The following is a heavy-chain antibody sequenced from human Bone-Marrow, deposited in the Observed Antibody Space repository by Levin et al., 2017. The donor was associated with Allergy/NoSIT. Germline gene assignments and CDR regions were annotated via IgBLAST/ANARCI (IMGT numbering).Heavy chain of an antibody. CDR3: AKTGNIVVVVAADWFDP. V-gene: IGHV3-23*01. D-gene: IGHD2-15*01. CDR2: ISGSGGST. Sequence: GESLKISCAASGFTFSSYAMSWVRQAPGKGLEWVSAISGSGGSTYYADSVKGRFTISRDNSKNTLYLQMNSLRAEDTAVYYCAKTGNIVVVVAADWFDPWGQGTLVTVSS. CDR1: GFTFSSYA. J-gene: IGHJ5*02.